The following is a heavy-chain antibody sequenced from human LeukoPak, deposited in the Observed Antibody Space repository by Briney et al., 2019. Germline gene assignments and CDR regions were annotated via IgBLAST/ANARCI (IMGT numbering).Heavy chain of an antibody. CDR1: GYTFTGYY. J-gene: IGHJ4*02. V-gene: IGHV1-69*13. CDR2: IIPIFGTA. Sequence: ASVKVSCKASGYTFTGYYMHWVRQAPGQGLEWMGGIIPIFGTANYAQKFQGRVTITADESTSTAYMELSSLRSEDTAVYYCAREVREDLFDYWGQGTLVTVSS. CDR3: AREVREDLFDY. D-gene: IGHD2-15*01.